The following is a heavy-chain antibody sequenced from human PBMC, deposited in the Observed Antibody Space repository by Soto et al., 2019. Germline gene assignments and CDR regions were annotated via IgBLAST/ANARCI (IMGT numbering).Heavy chain of an antibody. D-gene: IGHD4-17*01. V-gene: IGHV1-8*02. J-gene: IGHJ1*01. Sequence: ASVKVSCKASGYTFTGYYMHWVRQAPGQGLEWMGWINPNSGNTSYAQKFQGRVTMTRNTSISTAYMELSSLRSEDTAVYYCARIGDYGTRGYFQHWGQGTLVTVSS. CDR2: INPNSGNT. CDR1: GYTFTGYY. CDR3: ARIGDYGTRGYFQH.